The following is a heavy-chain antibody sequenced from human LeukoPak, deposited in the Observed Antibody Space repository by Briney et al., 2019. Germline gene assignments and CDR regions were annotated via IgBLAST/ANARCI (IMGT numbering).Heavy chain of an antibody. J-gene: IGHJ4*02. CDR3: ARVPPVAGTGYYFDY. CDR2: INAGNGNT. CDR1: GYTFTSYA. D-gene: IGHD6-19*01. Sequence: ASVKVSCKASGYTFTSYAMHWVRQAPGQRLEWMGWINAGNGNTKYSQKFQGRVTITRDTSASTVYMELSSLRSEDTAVYYCARVPPVAGTGYYFDYWGQGTLVTVSS. V-gene: IGHV1-3*01.